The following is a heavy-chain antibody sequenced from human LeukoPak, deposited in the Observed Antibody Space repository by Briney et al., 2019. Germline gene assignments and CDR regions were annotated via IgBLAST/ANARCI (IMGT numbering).Heavy chain of an antibody. V-gene: IGHV1-18*01. Sequence: GASVKVSCKASGYTFTIYGLSWVRQAPGQGLEWMGWISAYNGNRKYAQKFQDRVTMTTDTSTSTAYMELRSLRSDDTAVYYCARGSSSWYYFDYWGQGTLVTVSS. CDR3: ARGSSSWYYFDY. CDR1: GYTFTIYG. CDR2: ISAYNGNR. J-gene: IGHJ4*02. D-gene: IGHD6-13*01.